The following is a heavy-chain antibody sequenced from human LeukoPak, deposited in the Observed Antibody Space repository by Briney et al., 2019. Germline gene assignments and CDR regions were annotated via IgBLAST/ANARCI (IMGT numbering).Heavy chain of an antibody. J-gene: IGHJ4*02. Sequence: GGSLRLSCAASGFTFSDYYMSWIRQAPGKGLEWVSYISSSGTTIYYADSVKGRFTISRDNAKNSLYLQMNSLRAEDTAVYYCARDTCGGDCHHSRGYFDYWGQGTLVTVSS. D-gene: IGHD2-21*02. CDR2: ISSSGTTI. V-gene: IGHV3-11*01. CDR3: ARDTCGGDCHHSRGYFDY. CDR1: GFTFSDYY.